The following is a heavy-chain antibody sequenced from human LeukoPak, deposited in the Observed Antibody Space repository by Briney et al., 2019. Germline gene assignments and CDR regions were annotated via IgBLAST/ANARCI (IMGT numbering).Heavy chain of an antibody. CDR1: GGSISSGSHY. D-gene: IGHD1-26*01. V-gene: IGHV4-61*02. J-gene: IGHJ3*02. Sequence: SQTLSLTCTVSGGSISSGSHYWSWTRQPAGKGPEWIGRIDNSGSTNYNPSLKSRVTISVDTSNNQFSLKLSSVTAADTAVYYCASQYSGSPEDAFDIWGQGTMVTVSS. CDR3: ASQYSGSPEDAFDI. CDR2: IDNSGST.